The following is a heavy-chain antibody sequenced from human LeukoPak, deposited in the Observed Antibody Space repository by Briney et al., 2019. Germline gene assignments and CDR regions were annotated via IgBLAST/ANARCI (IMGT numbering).Heavy chain of an antibody. CDR1: GFTFSSYT. Sequence: GGSLRLSCAASGFTFSSYTMNWVRQAPGKGLEWVSTITDKGANTYYADSVKGRFTISRDNSKSTLYLQMNSLRAEDTAVYYCAKERGGLWFGFDYWGQGTLVTVSS. V-gene: IGHV3-23*01. CDR2: ITDKGANT. CDR3: AKERGGLWFGFDY. D-gene: IGHD3-10*01. J-gene: IGHJ4*02.